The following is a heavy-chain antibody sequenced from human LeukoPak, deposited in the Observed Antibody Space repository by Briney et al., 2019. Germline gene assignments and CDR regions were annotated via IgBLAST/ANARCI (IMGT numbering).Heavy chain of an antibody. CDR2: INHSGST. CDR1: GGSLSGYY. Sequence: SETLSLTCAVYGGSLSGYYWSWIRQPPGKGLEWIGEINHSGSTNYNPSLKSRVTISVDTSKNQFSLKLSSVTAADTAVYYCARRRGYSSGCLDYWGQGTLVTVSS. V-gene: IGHV4-34*01. J-gene: IGHJ4*02. D-gene: IGHD6-19*01. CDR3: ARRRGYSSGCLDY.